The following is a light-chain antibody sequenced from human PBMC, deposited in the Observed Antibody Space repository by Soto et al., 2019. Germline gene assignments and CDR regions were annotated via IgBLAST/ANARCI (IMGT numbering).Light chain of an antibody. CDR1: QDISRY. CDR2: AAS. J-gene: IGKJ5*01. V-gene: IGKV1-9*01. CDR3: QQLYSYSS. Sequence: DIQLTQSPSFVSASVGERVTITCRASQDISRYLAWYQQKPGEAPKLLISAASTLHRGVPSRFSGRGSGTEFTLTVSYLLPEDFATYYCQQLYSYSSFGQGTRLESK.